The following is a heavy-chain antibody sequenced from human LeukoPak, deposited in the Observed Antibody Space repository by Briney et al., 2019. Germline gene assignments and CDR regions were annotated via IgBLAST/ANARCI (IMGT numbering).Heavy chain of an antibody. CDR1: EFTFSSYS. D-gene: IGHD4-11*01. J-gene: IGHJ4*02. V-gene: IGHV3-48*01. CDR3: ARDYSNSGEPY. CDR2: ITNSGNSK. Sequence: GGSLRLSCAASEFTFSSYSMNWVRQAPGKGLEWVSYITNSGNSKSYADSVKGRFTISRDNTKNSLYLQMNGLRAEDTAVYYCARDYSNSGEPYWGQGTLVTVSS.